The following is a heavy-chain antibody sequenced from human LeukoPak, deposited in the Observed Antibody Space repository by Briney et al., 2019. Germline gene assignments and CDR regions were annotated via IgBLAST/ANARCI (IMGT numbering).Heavy chain of an antibody. V-gene: IGHV3-21*04. CDR1: GFTFSSYS. J-gene: IGHJ5*02. D-gene: IGHD6-13*01. CDR3: ARDTPLPLYSSSWYSWFDP. Sequence: GGSLRLSCAASGFTFSSYSMNWVRQAPGKGLEWVSSISSSSSYIYYADSVKGRFTISRDNAKNSLYLQMNSLRAEDTALYYCARDTPLPLYSSSWYSWFDPWGQGTLVTVSS. CDR2: ISSSSSYI.